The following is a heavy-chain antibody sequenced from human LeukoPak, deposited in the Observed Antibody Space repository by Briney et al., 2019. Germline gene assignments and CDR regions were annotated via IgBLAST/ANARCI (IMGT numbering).Heavy chain of an antibody. J-gene: IGHJ4*02. CDR1: GYTFATYG. Sequence: GASVKVSCKASGYTFATYGFCWVRQAPGHGLEWMGWINANTGKTDYAQKFQGRVTMTTDTSTSTAYMELRSLRPDDTAVYYCAKVAGDRVDYWGQGTLLTVSS. D-gene: IGHD3-3*01. CDR2: INANTGKT. V-gene: IGHV1-18*01. CDR3: AKVAGDRVDY.